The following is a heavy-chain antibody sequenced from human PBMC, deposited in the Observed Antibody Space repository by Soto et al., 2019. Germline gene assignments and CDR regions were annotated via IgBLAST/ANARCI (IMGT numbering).Heavy chain of an antibody. D-gene: IGHD6-19*01. CDR3: ASGRGWYTEYDY. CDR2: ISYDGSNK. Sequence: GGSLRLSCAASGFTFSSYAMHWVRQAPGKGLEWVAVISYDGSNKYYADSVKGRFTISRDNSKNTLYLQMNSLRAEDTAVYYCASGRGWYTEYDYWGQGTLVTVS. CDR1: GFTFSSYA. V-gene: IGHV3-30-3*01. J-gene: IGHJ4*02.